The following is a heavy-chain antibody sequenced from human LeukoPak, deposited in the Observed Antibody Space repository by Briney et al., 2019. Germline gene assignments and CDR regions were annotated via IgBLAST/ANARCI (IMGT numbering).Heavy chain of an antibody. Sequence: PGRSLRLSCAASEFTFSSYALHWVRQAPGKGLEWVAIISYDGSNKYYADSVKGRFTISRDTSKNTLYLQMNSLRAEDTAVCYCARDLRISGAFDIWGQGTMVTVSS. J-gene: IGHJ3*02. V-gene: IGHV3-30-3*01. CDR1: EFTFSSYA. CDR2: ISYDGSNK. D-gene: IGHD2/OR15-2a*01. CDR3: ARDLRISGAFDI.